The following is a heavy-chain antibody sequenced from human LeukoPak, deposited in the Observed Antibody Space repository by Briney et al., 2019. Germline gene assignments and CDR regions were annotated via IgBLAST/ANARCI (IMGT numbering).Heavy chain of an antibody. V-gene: IGHV1-46*01. CDR3: ARDQEGFDY. CDR2: IYPRDGST. CDR1: GYTFTSNY. J-gene: IGHJ4*02. Sequence: ASVKVSCTASGYTFTSNYIHWVRQAPGQGLEWVGMIYPRDGSTSYAQKFQGRVTVTRDTSTSTVHMELSGLRSEDTAVYYCARDQEGFDYWPQETLVPVSS.